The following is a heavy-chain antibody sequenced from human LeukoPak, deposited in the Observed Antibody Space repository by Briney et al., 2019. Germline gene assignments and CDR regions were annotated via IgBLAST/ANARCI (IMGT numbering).Heavy chain of an antibody. D-gene: IGHD5-24*01. CDR2: IRYDGSNK. Sequence: GGSLRLSCAASGFTFSSYGMHWVRQAPGKGLEWVAFIRYDGSNKYYADSVKGRFTISRDNSKNTLYLQMNSLGAEDTAVYYCAKDAKRWLQSNIDYWGQGTVVTVSS. V-gene: IGHV3-30*02. CDR1: GFTFSSYG. CDR3: AKDAKRWLQSNIDY. J-gene: IGHJ4*02.